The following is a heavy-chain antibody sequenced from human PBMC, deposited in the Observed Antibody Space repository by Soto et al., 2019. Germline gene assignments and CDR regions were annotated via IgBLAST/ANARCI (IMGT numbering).Heavy chain of an antibody. CDR3: AREDQGC. D-gene: IGHD2-2*01. CDR2: ISPYNGNT. Sequence: QVQLVQSGAEVKKPGASVKVSCKASGYTFTNYGFSWVRQAPGQGLEWMGWISPYNGNTNYTQKLQGRVTMTTDTSPSTAYMELRSRRTDDTAVYYCAREDQGCCGQGTLVTVSS. CDR1: GYTFTNYG. V-gene: IGHV1-18*01. J-gene: IGHJ4*02.